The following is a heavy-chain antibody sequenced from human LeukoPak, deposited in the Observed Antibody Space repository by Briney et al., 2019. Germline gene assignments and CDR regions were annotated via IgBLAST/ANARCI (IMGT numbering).Heavy chain of an antibody. D-gene: IGHD6-19*01. J-gene: IGHJ4*02. CDR3: ARDGQWLTSGSFDY. CDR2: IYYSGST. Sequence: PSETLSLTCTVSGGSISSYYWSWIRQPPGRGLEWIGYIYYSGSTNYNPSLKSRVTISVDTSKNQFSLKLSSVTAADTALYYCARDGQWLTSGSFDYWGQGTLVTVSS. V-gene: IGHV4-59*01. CDR1: GGSISSYY.